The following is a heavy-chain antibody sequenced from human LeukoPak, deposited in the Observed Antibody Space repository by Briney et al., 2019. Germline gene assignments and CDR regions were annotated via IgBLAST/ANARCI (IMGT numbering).Heavy chain of an antibody. CDR3: ARESGGNPATSEDY. CDR2: INPNSGGT. V-gene: IGHV1-2*06. D-gene: IGHD4-23*01. Sequence: GASVKVSCKASGYTFTDYYIHWVRQAPGQGLEWMGRINPNSGGTNYAQKFQGRVTMTRDTSISTAYMELSRLRSEDTAVYYCARESGGNPATSEDYWGQGTLVTVSS. CDR1: GYTFTDYY. J-gene: IGHJ4*02.